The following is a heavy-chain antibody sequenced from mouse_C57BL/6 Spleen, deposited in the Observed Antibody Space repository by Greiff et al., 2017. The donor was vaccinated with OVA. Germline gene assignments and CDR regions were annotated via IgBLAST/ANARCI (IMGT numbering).Heavy chain of an antibody. J-gene: IGHJ3*01. D-gene: IGHD4-1*02. CDR1: GFTFSSYG. CDR3: ARQFSQLGPLAY. V-gene: IGHV5-6*01. CDR2: ISSGGSYT. Sequence: EVQLVESGGDLVKPGGSLKLSCAASGFTFSSYGMSWVRQTPDKRLEWVATISSGGSYTYYPDSVTGRFTISRDNAKNTLYLQMSSLKSEDTAMYYCARQFSQLGPLAYWGQGTLVTVSA.